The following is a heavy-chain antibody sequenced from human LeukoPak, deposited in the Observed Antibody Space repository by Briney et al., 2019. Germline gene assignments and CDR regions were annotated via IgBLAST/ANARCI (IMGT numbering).Heavy chain of an antibody. J-gene: IGHJ4*02. CDR1: GYTFTGYY. CDR3: ARGRDTAMVTSVYFDY. D-gene: IGHD5-18*01. CDR2: INPNSGGT. Sequence: GASVKVSGKASGYTFTGYYMHWVRQAPGQGLEWMGWINPNSGGTNYAQKFQGRVTMTRDTSISTAYMELSRLRSDDTAVYYCARGRDTAMVTSVYFDYWGQGTLVTVSS. V-gene: IGHV1-2*02.